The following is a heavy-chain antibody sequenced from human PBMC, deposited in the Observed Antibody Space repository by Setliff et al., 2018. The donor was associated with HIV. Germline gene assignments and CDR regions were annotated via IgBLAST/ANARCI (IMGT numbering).Heavy chain of an antibody. CDR2: IKQDGSEK. V-gene: IGHV3-7*02. D-gene: IGHD3-10*01. CDR1: GFTFSSYW. Sequence: GGSLRLSCAASGFTFSSYWMSWVRQAPGKGLEWVANIKQDGSEKNYVDSVKGRFTISRDNSKSMLYLQRNSLRVEDTAMYYCARNPQGSYWVTRYGMDVWGRGTTVTV. J-gene: IGHJ6*02. CDR3: ARNPQGSYWVTRYGMDV.